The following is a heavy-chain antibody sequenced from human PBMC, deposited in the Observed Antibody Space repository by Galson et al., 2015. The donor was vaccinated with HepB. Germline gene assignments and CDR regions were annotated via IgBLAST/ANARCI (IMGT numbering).Heavy chain of an antibody. CDR2: INTNTGSP. D-gene: IGHD1-26*01. CDR3: AREALVGAFDI. V-gene: IGHV7-4-1*02. Sequence: SVKVSCKASGYNFTSAALNWVRQAPGQGLEWMGWINTNTGSPTFGQGFTGRFVFSLDTSVSSAYLQISSLKAEDTAVYYCAREALVGAFDIWGQGTRVTVSS. J-gene: IGHJ3*02. CDR1: GYNFTSAA.